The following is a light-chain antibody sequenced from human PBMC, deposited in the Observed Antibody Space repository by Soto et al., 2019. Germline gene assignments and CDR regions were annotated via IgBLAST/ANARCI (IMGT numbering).Light chain of an antibody. Sequence: EIVRTQSPPTLSVSPGETASLSCGTSQNIYSNLAWYQQKPGQAPRLLIYGASRRATGIPTRFSGSGSETDFTLTISSLEPEDFAVYYCQQRSTWPPITFGQGTRLEI. V-gene: IGKV3-11*01. CDR1: QNIYSN. J-gene: IGKJ5*01. CDR3: QQRSTWPPIT. CDR2: GAS.